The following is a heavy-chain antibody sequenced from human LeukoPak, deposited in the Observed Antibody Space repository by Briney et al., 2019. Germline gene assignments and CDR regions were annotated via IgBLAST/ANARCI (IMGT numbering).Heavy chain of an antibody. D-gene: IGHD6-19*01. J-gene: IGHJ4*02. CDR1: GFTFSSYW. V-gene: IGHV3-74*01. Sequence: PGESLRLSCAASGFTFSSYWMHWVRQAPGKGLVWVSRVNPQGSGTSYTDSVKGRFTISRDNAKDALHLQMDNLRAEDTAVYYCARARWSSTGWFLGYWGQRTLVTVSS. CDR3: ARARWSSTGWFLGY. CDR2: VNPQGSGT.